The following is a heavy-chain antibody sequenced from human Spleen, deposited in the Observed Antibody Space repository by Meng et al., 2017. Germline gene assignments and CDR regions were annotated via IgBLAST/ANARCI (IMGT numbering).Heavy chain of an antibody. V-gene: IGHV4-59*01. D-gene: IGHD2-21*02. J-gene: IGHJ4*02. CDR2: ISYSGSI. CDR1: GASTSSYY. CDR3: ARFLYCGGGDCYFLDY. Sequence: SETLSLTCTVSGASTSSYYLSWIRQPPGKGLEWIGYISYSGSIDYNPSLKSRVTISLDTSKNQFSLKLSAVTAADTAVYYCARFLYCGGGDCYFLDYWGQGTLVTVSS.